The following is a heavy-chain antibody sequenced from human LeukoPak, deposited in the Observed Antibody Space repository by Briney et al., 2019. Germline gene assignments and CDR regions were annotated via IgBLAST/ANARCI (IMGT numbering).Heavy chain of an antibody. CDR3: ARVFYSSGLNDAFDI. J-gene: IGHJ3*02. D-gene: IGHD6-19*01. CDR2: ISAYNGNT. Sequence: ASVKVSCKASGYTFTSYGISWVRQAPGQGPEWMGWISAYNGNTNYAQKLQGRVTMTTDTSTSTAYMELRSLRSDDTAVYYCARVFYSSGLNDAFDIWGQGTMVTVSS. CDR1: GYTFTSYG. V-gene: IGHV1-18*01.